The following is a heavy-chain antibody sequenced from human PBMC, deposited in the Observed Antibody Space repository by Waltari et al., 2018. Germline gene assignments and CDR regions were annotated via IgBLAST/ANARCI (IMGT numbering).Heavy chain of an antibody. V-gene: IGHV3-30*18. CDR1: GFTFSSYA. Sequence: QVQLVESGGGVVQPGRSLRLSCAASGFTFSSYAMHWVRQAPGKGLEWVAGISHDGSSKKYVDSVKGRFTISRDNDKDTLDLQVTSLRAEDTAVYYCAKDRYGWGGYSDSWGQGTLVTVSS. CDR3: AKDRYGWGGYSDS. J-gene: IGHJ4*02. CDR2: ISHDGSSK. D-gene: IGHD3-10*01.